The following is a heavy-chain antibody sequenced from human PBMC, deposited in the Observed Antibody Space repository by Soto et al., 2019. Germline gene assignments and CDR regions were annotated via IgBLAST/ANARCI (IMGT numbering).Heavy chain of an antibody. CDR1: GYTFTGYY. D-gene: IGHD2-15*01. V-gene: IGHV1-2*04. J-gene: IGHJ6*04. Sequence: ASVKVSCKASGYTFTGYYMHWVRQAPGQGLEWMGWINPNSGGTNYAQKFQGWVTMTRDTSISTAYMELSRLRSDDTAVYYCARDPDTPVSMDVWGIGTTVTVSS. CDR2: INPNSGGT. CDR3: ARDPDTPVSMDV.